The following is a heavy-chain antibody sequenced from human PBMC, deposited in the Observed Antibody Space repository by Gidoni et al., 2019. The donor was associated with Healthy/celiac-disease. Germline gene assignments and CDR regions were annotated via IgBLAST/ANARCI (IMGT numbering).Heavy chain of an antibody. Sequence: EVQLVESGGGLVMPGGSLRLSCAASGFTFSNAWMNWVRQAPGKGLEWVGRIKSKTDGGTTDYAAPVKGRFTISRDDSKNTLYLQMNSLKTEDTAVYYCTTGSVVGATGGYYYYGMDVWGQGTTVTVSS. D-gene: IGHD1-26*01. CDR1: GFTFSNAW. CDR3: TTGSVVGATGGYYYYGMDV. V-gene: IGHV3-15*07. CDR2: IKSKTDGGTT. J-gene: IGHJ6*02.